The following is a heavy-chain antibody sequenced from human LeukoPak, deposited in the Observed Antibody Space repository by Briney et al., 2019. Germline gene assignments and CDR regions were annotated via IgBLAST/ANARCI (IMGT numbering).Heavy chain of an antibody. J-gene: IGHJ4*02. CDR2: ISGSGGST. CDR1: GFTFSSYA. D-gene: IGHD6-19*01. CDR3: AKGIAVAGTTNFDY. Sequence: GGSLRLSCAASGFTFSSYAMSWVRQAPGKELEWVSAISGSGGSTYYADSVKGRFTIPRDNSKNTLYLQMNSLRAEDTAVYYCAKGIAVAGTTNFDYWGQGTLVTVSS. V-gene: IGHV3-23*01.